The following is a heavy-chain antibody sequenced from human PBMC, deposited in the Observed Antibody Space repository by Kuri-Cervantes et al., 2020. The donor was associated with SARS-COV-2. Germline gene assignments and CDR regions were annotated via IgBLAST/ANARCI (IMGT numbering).Heavy chain of an antibody. CDR1: GFTLDDYG. V-gene: IGHV3-43D*03. D-gene: IGHD3-3*01. CDR2: ITWDGGST. Sequence: GGSLRLSCAASGFTLDDYGMYWVRQGPGKDLEWVSCITWDGGSTFYADSVKGRFTMSRDSSRNSLYLQMNSLRAEDTAVYYCARGDFWSGYYIDYWGQGTLVTVSS. CDR3: ARGDFWSGYYIDY. J-gene: IGHJ4*02.